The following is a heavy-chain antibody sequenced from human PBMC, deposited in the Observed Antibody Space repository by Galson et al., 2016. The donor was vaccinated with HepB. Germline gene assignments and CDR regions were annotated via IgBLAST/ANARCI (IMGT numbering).Heavy chain of an antibody. CDR1: GFTFSSVW. Sequence: SCATSGFTFSSVWMSWVRQAPGKGLEWVANIKPDGSEKYYVDSLKGRFTISRDNVKKSLYLQMTNLRPEDTAVYYCARDLPDDSVEYFDVFDLWGQGTMVTVSS. CDR3: ARDLPDDSVEYFDVFDL. V-gene: IGHV3-7*03. J-gene: IGHJ3*01. D-gene: IGHD4-17*01. CDR2: IKPDGSEK.